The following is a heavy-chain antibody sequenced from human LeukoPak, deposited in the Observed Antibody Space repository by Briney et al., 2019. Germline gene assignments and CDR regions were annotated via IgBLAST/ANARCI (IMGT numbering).Heavy chain of an antibody. J-gene: IGHJ4*02. CDR1: GFIFSSYG. Sequence: GRPLRLSCAASGFIFSSYGMYWVRQAPGKGLEWVAVIWHDGSAEFYADSVKGRFSISRDDSKNTLYLQMNSLRAEDTALYYCAKDNRGGWSGYFDYWGQGTLVTVSS. D-gene: IGHD6-19*01. CDR2: IWHDGSAE. CDR3: AKDNRGGWSGYFDY. V-gene: IGHV3-33*06.